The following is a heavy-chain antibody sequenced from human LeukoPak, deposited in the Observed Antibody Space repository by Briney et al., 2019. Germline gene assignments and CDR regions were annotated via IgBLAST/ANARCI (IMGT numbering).Heavy chain of an antibody. CDR2: ISGSGGST. CDR1: GFTFSSYA. CDR3: AKPPDSSGYYSDY. D-gene: IGHD3-22*01. Sequence: PGGSLRLSCAASGFTFSSYAMSWVRQTPGKGLEWVSAISGSGGSTYYADSVKGRFTISRDNSKNTLYLQMNSLRAEDTAVYYCAKPPDSSGYYSDYWGQGTLVTVSS. J-gene: IGHJ4*02. V-gene: IGHV3-23*01.